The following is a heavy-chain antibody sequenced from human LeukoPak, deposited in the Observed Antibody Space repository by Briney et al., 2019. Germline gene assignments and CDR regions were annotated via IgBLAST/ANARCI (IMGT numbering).Heavy chain of an antibody. Sequence: SETLSLTCAVYGGSFSGYYWSWIRQPPGKGLEWIGEINHSGSTNYNPSLKSRVTISVDTSKNQFSLKLSSVTAADAAVYYCARGGGSYLGAFDIWGQGTMVTVSS. CDR2: INHSGST. CDR1: GGSFSGYY. D-gene: IGHD1-26*01. CDR3: ARGGGSYLGAFDI. V-gene: IGHV4-34*01. J-gene: IGHJ3*02.